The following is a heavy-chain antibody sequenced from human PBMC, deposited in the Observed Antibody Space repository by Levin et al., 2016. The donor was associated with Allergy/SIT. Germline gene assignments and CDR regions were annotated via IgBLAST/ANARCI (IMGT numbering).Heavy chain of an antibody. V-gene: IGHV4-30-2*01. CDR3: ARGSGSRGFDI. J-gene: IGHJ3*02. D-gene: IGHD3-10*01. CDR1: GDSINSGGYS. CDR2: IFHGGSA. Sequence: SETLSLTCAVSGDSINSGGYSWSWIRQPPGKGLEWIGYIFHGGSAYYKPSLQSRVTISIHRSKNQFSLTLDSVTAADTAMYYCARGSGSRGFDIWGQGTKVTVSS.